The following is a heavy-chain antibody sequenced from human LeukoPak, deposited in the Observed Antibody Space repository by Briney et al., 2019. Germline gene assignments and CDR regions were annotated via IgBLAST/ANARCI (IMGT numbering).Heavy chain of an antibody. D-gene: IGHD6-19*01. CDR3: ARGYSSGYLGY. J-gene: IGHJ4*02. CDR1: GGSFSGYY. Sequence: SETLSLTCAVYGGSFSGYYWSWIRQPPGKGLEWIGEINHSGSTNYNPSLKSRVTISVDTSKNQFSLKLSSVTAADTAVYYCARGYSSGYLGYWGQGTLVTVSS. CDR2: INHSGST. V-gene: IGHV4-34*01.